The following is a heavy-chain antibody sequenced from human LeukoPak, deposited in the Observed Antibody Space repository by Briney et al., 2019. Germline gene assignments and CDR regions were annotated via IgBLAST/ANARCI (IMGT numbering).Heavy chain of an antibody. CDR3: ARHRDYSSSDY. Sequence: PSETLSLTCAVSGYSISSGYYWGWIRQPPGKGLEGIWIIYHSGSTYYNPSLKSRVTISVDTSKSQFSLKLSSVTAADTAVYYCARHRDYSSSDYWGQGTLVTVSS. J-gene: IGHJ4*02. D-gene: IGHD6-6*01. CDR2: IYHSGST. V-gene: IGHV4-38-2*01. CDR1: GYSISSGYY.